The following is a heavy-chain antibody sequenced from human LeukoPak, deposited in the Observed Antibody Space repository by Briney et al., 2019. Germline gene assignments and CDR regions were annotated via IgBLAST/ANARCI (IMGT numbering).Heavy chain of an antibody. CDR1: GLTFSTYS. D-gene: IGHD3-22*01. CDR2: ISSSSNI. Sequence: GGSLRLSCAASGLTFSTYSMNWVRQAPGKGLEWVSSISSSSNIYYADSLRGRFTISRDNAKNSLYLQMNSLRAEDTAVYYCARSDSVDVWGQGTTVTVSS. J-gene: IGHJ6*02. CDR3: ARSDSVDV. V-gene: IGHV3-21*04.